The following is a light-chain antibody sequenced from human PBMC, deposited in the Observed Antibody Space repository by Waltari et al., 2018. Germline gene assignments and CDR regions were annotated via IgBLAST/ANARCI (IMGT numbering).Light chain of an antibody. Sequence: EIVMTQSPATLSVSPGERATLPGRASQSVTTNLAWYQQKPGQAPRLLIYAASTRATGIPARFSGSGSGTEFTLTITSLQSEDFAVYYCQQYNNWPTWTFGQGTKVEIK. CDR1: QSVTTN. J-gene: IGKJ1*01. CDR2: AAS. CDR3: QQYNNWPTWT. V-gene: IGKV3-15*01.